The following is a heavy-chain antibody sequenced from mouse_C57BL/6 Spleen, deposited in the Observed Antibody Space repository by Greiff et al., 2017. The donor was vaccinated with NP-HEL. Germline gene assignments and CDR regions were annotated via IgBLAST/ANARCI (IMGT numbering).Heavy chain of an antibody. CDR2: IYPGSGST. J-gene: IGHJ2*01. CDR3: ARLMGYDGYYGY. Sequence: QVHVKQPGAELVKPGASVKMSCKASGYTFTSYWITWVKQRPGQGLEWIGDIYPGSGSTNYNEKFKSKATLTVDTSSSTAYMQLSSLTSEDSAVYYCARLMGYDGYYGYWGQGTTLTVSS. D-gene: IGHD2-3*01. V-gene: IGHV1-55*01. CDR1: GYTFTSYW.